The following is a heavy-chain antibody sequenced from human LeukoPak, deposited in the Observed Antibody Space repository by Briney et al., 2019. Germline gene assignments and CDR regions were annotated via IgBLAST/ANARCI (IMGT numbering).Heavy chain of an antibody. CDR1: GGSISSYY. Sequence: PSETLSLTCTVSGGSISSYYWSWIRQPPGKGLEWIGEINHSGSTNYNPSLKSRVTISVDTSKNQFSLKLSSVTAADTAVYYCAGNRGLGRDYWGQGTLVTVPS. J-gene: IGHJ4*02. CDR3: AGNRGLGRDY. CDR2: INHSGST. D-gene: IGHD4-23*01. V-gene: IGHV4-34*01.